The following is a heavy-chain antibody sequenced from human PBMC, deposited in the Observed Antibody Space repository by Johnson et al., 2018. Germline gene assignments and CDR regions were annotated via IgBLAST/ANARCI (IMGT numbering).Heavy chain of an antibody. D-gene: IGHD4-23*01. CDR2: ISHDGSET. Sequence: QVQLQESGGGLVQPGGSLRLSCAGSGFTFSTYWMTWVRQAPGKGLEWVAAISHDGSETHYADSVKGRFTISRDASKNTLYLQMNSLRVEDTATYYCGRWAGNSNTGYHIDVWGKGTTVSVSS. J-gene: IGHJ6*03. CDR1: GFTFSTYW. V-gene: IGHV3-30*03. CDR3: GRWAGNSNTGYHIDV.